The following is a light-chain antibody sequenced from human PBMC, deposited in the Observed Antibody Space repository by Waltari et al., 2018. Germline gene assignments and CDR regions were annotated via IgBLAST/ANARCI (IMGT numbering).Light chain of an antibody. CDR3: SSYAGSNNYV. CDR2: EVS. J-gene: IGLJ1*01. V-gene: IGLV2-8*01. Sequence: QSALTQPPSASGSPGQSVTISCTGTSSDVGGYNYVSWYQQHPGKAPKLMIYEVSKRPSGVPDRFASSKSGNTASLTVSGLQAEDEADYYCSSYAGSNNYVVGTGTKVTVL. CDR1: SSDVGGYNY.